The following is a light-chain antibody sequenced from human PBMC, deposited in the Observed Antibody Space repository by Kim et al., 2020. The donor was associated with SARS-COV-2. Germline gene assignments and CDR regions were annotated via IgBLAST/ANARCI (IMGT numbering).Light chain of an antibody. Sequence: QSALTQPPSASGSPGQSVTISCTGTINDVGAFEYVSWFQQHPGKAPKLLIFKVNHRPSGVPDRFSGSKSGNTASLTVSGLQAEDEAHYHCSSYAGMNNWVLGGGTQLTVL. V-gene: IGLV2-8*01. J-gene: IGLJ3*02. CDR3: SSYAGMNNWV. CDR2: KVN. CDR1: INDVGAFEY.